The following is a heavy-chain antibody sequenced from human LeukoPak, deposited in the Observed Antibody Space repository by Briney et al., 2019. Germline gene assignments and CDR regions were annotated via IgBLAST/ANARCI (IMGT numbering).Heavy chain of an antibody. CDR1: GYTFTSYG. J-gene: IGHJ5*02. CDR2: ISAYNGNT. V-gene: IGHV1-18*01. CDR3: AREGYSSGWLPPLHNWFDP. Sequence: GASVKVSCKASGYTFTSYGISWVRQAPGQGLEWMGWISAYNGNTNYAQKLQGRVTMTTDTSTSTAYMELRSLRSDDTAVYYCAREGYSSGWLPPLHNWFDPWGQGTLVTVSS. D-gene: IGHD6-19*01.